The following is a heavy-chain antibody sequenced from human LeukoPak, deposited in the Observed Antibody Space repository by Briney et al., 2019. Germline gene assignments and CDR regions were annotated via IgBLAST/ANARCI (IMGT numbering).Heavy chain of an antibody. CDR1: GFTFSSYA. D-gene: IGHD6-6*01. CDR2: ISSNGGST. Sequence: GGSLRLSCSASGFTFSSYAMHWVRQAPGKGLEYVSAISSNGGSTYHADSVKGRFTISRDNSKNTLYLQMSSLRAEDTAVYYCVRAARSPWAGSSYYFDYWGQGTLVTVSS. J-gene: IGHJ4*02. V-gene: IGHV3-64D*09. CDR3: VRAARSPWAGSSYYFDY.